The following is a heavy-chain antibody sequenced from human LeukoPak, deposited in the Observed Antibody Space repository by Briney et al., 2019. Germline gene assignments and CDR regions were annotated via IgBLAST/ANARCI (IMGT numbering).Heavy chain of an antibody. Sequence: GGSLRLSCVASGFSFSNCGTHWVRQAPGKGLEWVAVIWYDGSNKYYADSVKGRFTISRDNSKNTLYLQMNSLRAEDTAVYYCARDSVYGSGSYFDYWGQGTLVTVSS. CDR2: IWYDGSNK. CDR1: GFSFSNCG. CDR3: ARDSVYGSGSYFDY. V-gene: IGHV3-33*01. J-gene: IGHJ4*02. D-gene: IGHD3-10*01.